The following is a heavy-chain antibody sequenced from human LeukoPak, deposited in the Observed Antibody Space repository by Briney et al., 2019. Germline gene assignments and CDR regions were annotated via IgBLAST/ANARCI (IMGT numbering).Heavy chain of an antibody. J-gene: IGHJ6*02. CDR2: MNPKNGNT. Sequence: SVKVSCKASGYTFTQKDINWVRQAPGQGLEWMGWMNPKNGNTGYAQEFQGRVTMTRGTSIDTAYMELNALTSDDTAAYYCGRGFYYYGLDVWGQGTTVIVS. CDR3: GRGFYYYGLDV. CDR1: GYTFTQKD. V-gene: IGHV1-8*01.